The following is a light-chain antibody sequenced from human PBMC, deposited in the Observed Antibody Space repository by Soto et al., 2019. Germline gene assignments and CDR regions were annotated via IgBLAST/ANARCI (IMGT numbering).Light chain of an antibody. CDR1: SSNIGNNY. CDR2: DNN. Sequence: QFALTQPPSVSAAPGQKVTISCSGSSSNIGNNYVSWYQQLPGTAPKLLIYDNNKRPSGIPDRFSGSKSGTSATLGITGLQTGDEADYYCGTWDSSLSAEVFGTGTKLTVL. J-gene: IGLJ1*01. CDR3: GTWDSSLSAEV. V-gene: IGLV1-51*01.